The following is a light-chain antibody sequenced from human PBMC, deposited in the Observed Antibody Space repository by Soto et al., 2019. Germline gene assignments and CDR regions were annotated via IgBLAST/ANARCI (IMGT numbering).Light chain of an antibody. Sequence: IQLTQSPSSLSSSVGDRVTLTCRASQSISSYLNWYQQKPGKAPKLLSYAASSLQSGVPPRFSGSGSGTDFTLTISSLQPEDFETYYCQQSYSTPLTFGQGTKVDI. CDR2: AAS. J-gene: IGKJ1*01. CDR3: QQSYSTPLT. V-gene: IGKV1-39*01. CDR1: QSISSY.